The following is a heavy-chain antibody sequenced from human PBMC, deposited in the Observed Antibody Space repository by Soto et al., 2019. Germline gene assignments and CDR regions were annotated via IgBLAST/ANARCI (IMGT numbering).Heavy chain of an antibody. D-gene: IGHD5-18*01. J-gene: IGHJ6*02. CDR3: ARARDTAMGPEKNYYFYGMDV. V-gene: IGHV1-69*13. CDR1: GGTFSSYA. CDR2: IIPIFGTA. Sequence: SVKVSCKASGGTFSSYAISWVRQAPGQGLEWMGGIIPIFGTANYAQKFQGRVTITADESTSTAYMELSSLRSEDTAVYYCARARDTAMGPEKNYYFYGMDVWGQVTSVPAPS.